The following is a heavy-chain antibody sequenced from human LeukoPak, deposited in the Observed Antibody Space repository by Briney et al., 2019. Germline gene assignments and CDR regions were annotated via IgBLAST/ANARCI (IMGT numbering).Heavy chain of an antibody. V-gene: IGHV3-48*03. CDR3: ERDYGGSSPFDY. J-gene: IGHJ4*02. D-gene: IGHD4-23*01. CDR2: ISGSGGST. Sequence: GGSLRLSCAASGVNFRSYDMNWVRQAPGKGLECVSAISGSGGSTYYADSVKGRFTISRNNAKNSLSLHMHRLRGEDTAVYYCERDYGGSSPFDYWGQGTLVTVSS. CDR1: GVNFRSYD.